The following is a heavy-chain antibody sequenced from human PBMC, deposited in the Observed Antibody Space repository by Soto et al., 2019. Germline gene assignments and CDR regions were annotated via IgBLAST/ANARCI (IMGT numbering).Heavy chain of an antibody. J-gene: IGHJ6*02. CDR3: ARDRGSKSYYYYGMDV. CDR1: GFTFSSYA. Sequence: QVQLVESGGGVVQPGRSLRLSCAASGFTFSSYAMHWVRQAPGKGLEWVAVISYDGSNKYYADSVKGRFTISRDNPKNTLYVQMNSLRAEDTAVYYCARDRGSKSYYYYGMDVWGQGTTVTVSS. V-gene: IGHV3-30-3*01. CDR2: ISYDGSNK. D-gene: IGHD2-2*01.